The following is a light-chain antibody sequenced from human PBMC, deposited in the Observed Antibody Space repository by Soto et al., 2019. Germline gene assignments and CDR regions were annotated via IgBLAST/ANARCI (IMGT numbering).Light chain of an antibody. Sequence: DIQMTQSPSSLSASVRDRVTITCRASQRISSWLAWYQQKPGKAPKLLIYDASSLESGVPSRFSGSGSGTEFTLTISSLQPDDFATYYCQQYNSYSTFGQGTRWIS. CDR3: QQYNSYST. CDR2: DAS. V-gene: IGKV1-5*01. CDR1: QRISSW. J-gene: IGKJ1*01.